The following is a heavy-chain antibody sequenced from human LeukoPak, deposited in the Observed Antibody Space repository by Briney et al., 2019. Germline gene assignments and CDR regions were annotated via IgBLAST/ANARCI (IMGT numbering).Heavy chain of an antibody. D-gene: IGHD3-9*01. CDR1: GGSISSGGYY. Sequence: PSETLSLTCTVSGGSISSGGYYWSRIRQHPGKGLEWIGYIYYSGSTYYNPSLKSRVTISVDTSKNQFSLKLSSVTAADTAVYYCARGAILTGLDYWGQGTLVTVSS. CDR3: ARGAILTGLDY. CDR2: IYYSGST. J-gene: IGHJ4*02. V-gene: IGHV4-31*03.